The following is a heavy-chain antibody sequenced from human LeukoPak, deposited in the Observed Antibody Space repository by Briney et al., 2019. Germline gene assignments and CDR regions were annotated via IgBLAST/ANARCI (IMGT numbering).Heavy chain of an antibody. Sequence: SETLSLTCTVSGGSISSHYWSWIRQPPGKGLEWIGYIYYSGSTNYNPSLKSRVTLSVDTSKNQFSLKLSSVTAADTAVYYCARLSIAARTNWFDPWGQGTLVTVSS. CDR1: GGSISSHY. D-gene: IGHD6-6*01. CDR3: ARLSIAARTNWFDP. J-gene: IGHJ5*02. CDR2: IYYSGST. V-gene: IGHV4-59*11.